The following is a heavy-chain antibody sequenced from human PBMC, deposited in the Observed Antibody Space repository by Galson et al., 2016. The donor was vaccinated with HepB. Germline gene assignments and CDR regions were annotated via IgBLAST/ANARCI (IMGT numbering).Heavy chain of an antibody. CDR1: GFSFSDYS. J-gene: IGHJ4*01. CDR3: ARGFQAGVDY. D-gene: IGHD3-10*01. CDR2: ISDYSSTI. V-gene: IGHV3-48*02. Sequence: SLRLSCAGSGFSFSDYSMNWVRQAAGKGLEWVAYISDYSSTIHYADSVKGRFTISRDNARNSVYLRMNSLRDEDTAVYYCARGFQAGVDYWGHGTLVTVSS.